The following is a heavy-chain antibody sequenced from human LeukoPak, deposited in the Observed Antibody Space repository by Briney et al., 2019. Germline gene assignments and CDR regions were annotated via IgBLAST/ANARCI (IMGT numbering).Heavy chain of an antibody. CDR2: IYYSGST. Sequence: SETLSLTCAVYGGSFSGYYWSWIRQPPGKGLEWIGYIYYSGSTNYNPSLKSRVTISVDTSKNQFSLKLSSVTAADTAVYYCARVWGSGSYDYWGQGTLVTVSS. D-gene: IGHD3-10*01. CDR3: ARVWGSGSYDY. CDR1: GGSFSGYY. J-gene: IGHJ4*02. V-gene: IGHV4-59*01.